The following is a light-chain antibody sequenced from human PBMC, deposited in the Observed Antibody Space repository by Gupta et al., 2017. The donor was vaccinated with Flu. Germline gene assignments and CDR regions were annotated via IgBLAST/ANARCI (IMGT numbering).Light chain of an antibody. V-gene: IGKV3D-20*01. CDR1: QSVSSNF. CDR2: DAS. CDR3: QQYGSSPPYT. J-gene: IGKJ2*01. Sequence: EIVLTQSPATLSLSPGDRATLSCGASQSVSSNFLAGYQQKPGLAPRLLIYDASTRATGSPDRFSGSGSATDFTLTISGVEPEDFAMYYCQQYGSSPPYTFGQGTKLDIK.